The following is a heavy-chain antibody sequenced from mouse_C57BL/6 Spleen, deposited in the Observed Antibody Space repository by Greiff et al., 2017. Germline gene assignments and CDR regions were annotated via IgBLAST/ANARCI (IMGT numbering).Heavy chain of an antibody. CDR3: ARWYYYGSSYFDY. V-gene: IGHV1-61*01. CDR1: GYTFTSYW. D-gene: IGHD1-1*01. Sequence: QVQLQQPGAELVRPGSSVKLSCKASGYTFTSYWMDWVKQRPGQGLEWIGNIYPSDSETHYNQKFKDKATLTVDKSSSTAYMQLSSLTSDDSAVYYCARWYYYGSSYFDYWGQGTTLTVSS. CDR2: IYPSDSET. J-gene: IGHJ2*01.